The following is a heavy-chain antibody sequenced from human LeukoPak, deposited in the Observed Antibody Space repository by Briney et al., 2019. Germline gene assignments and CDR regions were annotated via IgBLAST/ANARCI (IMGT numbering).Heavy chain of an antibody. CDR3: AREPDYYDSSGYFDY. CDR2: ISNSGGST. J-gene: IGHJ4*02. Sequence: PGGSLRLSCAASGFTFSYYGMSWVRQAPGKGLEWVSSISNSGGSTYYADSVKGRFNISRDKSKNTVFLQMNSLRAEDTAVYYCAREPDYYDSSGYFDYWGQGTLVTVSS. CDR1: GFTFSYYG. D-gene: IGHD3-22*01. V-gene: IGHV3-23*01.